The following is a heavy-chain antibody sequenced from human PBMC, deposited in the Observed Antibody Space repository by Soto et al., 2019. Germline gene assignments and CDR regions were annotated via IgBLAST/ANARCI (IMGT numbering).Heavy chain of an antibody. CDR2: IYYSGST. Sequence: SETLSLTCTVSGGSISSYYWSWIRQPPGKGLEWIGYIYYSGSTNYNPSLKSRVTISADKSISTAYLQWSSLKASDTAMYYCARHRSDSRDWSRQTYYYYYYEMDFWGQGTTVTVSS. CDR3: ARHRSDSRDWSRQTYYYYYYEMDF. J-gene: IGHJ6*02. V-gene: IGHV4-59*08. D-gene: IGHD3-9*01. CDR1: GGSISSYY.